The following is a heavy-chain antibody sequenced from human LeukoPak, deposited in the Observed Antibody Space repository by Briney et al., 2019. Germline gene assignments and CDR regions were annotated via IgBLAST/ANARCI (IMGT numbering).Heavy chain of an antibody. CDR2: ISGSGGST. Sequence: GGSLRLSCEASGISVSSSYMSWVRQAPGKGLEWVSGISGSGGSTYYADSVKGRFTISRDNSKNTLYLQMNSLSAEDTAVYYCAKDLSPLYYYYGMDVWGQGTTVTVSS. V-gene: IGHV3-23*01. CDR1: GISVSSSY. CDR3: AKDLSPLYYYYGMDV. J-gene: IGHJ6*02.